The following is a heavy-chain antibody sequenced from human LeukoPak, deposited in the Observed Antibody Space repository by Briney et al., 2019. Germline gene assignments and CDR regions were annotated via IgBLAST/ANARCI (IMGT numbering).Heavy chain of an antibody. V-gene: IGHV3-23*01. J-gene: IGHJ4*02. CDR2: ISASGGNT. D-gene: IGHD2-2*01. CDR1: GLTFSSHA. CDR3: AKGAYCSSTSCYASFDS. Sequence: RGSLTLSCAASGLTFSSHAMNWVRQAPGKGLEWVSVISASGGNTDYADSVKGRFIVSRDNSENTLYLQMNSLRAEDTAVYYCAKGAYCSSTSCYASFDSWGQGTLVTVSA.